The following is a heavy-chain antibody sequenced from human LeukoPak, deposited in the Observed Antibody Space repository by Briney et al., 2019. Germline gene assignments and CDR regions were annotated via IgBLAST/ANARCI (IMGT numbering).Heavy chain of an antibody. CDR3: AKVQNYYDSSGYIDY. J-gene: IGHJ4*02. D-gene: IGHD3-22*01. CDR2: IWYDGSNK. V-gene: IGHV3-33*06. Sequence: GRSLRLSCAASGFTFSSYGMHWVRQAPGKGLEWVAVIWYDGSNKYYADSVKGRFTISRDNSKNTLYLQMNSLRAEDTAVYYCAKVQNYYDSSGYIDYWGQGTLVTVSS. CDR1: GFTFSSYG.